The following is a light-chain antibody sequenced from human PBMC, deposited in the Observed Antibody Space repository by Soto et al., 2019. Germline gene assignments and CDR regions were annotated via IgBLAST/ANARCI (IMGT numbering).Light chain of an antibody. V-gene: IGKV3-15*01. CDR1: QSVTSN. CDR2: GAS. CDR3: QQYNNWPPYT. J-gene: IGKJ2*01. Sequence: EIMLTQSPATLSVSPGERDTLSCRASQSVTSNLAWYQQKPGQAPRLLIYGASTRATGIPARFSGSGSGTEFTLTITSLQSEDSAVYYCQQYNNWPPYTFGQGTKLEI.